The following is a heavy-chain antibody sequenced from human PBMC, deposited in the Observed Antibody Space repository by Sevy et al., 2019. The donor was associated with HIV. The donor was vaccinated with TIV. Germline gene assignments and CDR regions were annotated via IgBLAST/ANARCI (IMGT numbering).Heavy chain of an antibody. Sequence: GGSLRLSCAASGFTFSSYGMHWVRQAPGKGLEWMAVISYDGSNKYYADSVKGRFTISRDNSKNTLYLQMNSLRAEDTTVYYCAKELRGSGYLFDYWGQGTLVTVSS. CDR2: ISYDGSNK. CDR1: GFTFSSYG. J-gene: IGHJ4*02. V-gene: IGHV3-30*18. CDR3: AKELRGSGYLFDY. D-gene: IGHD5-12*01.